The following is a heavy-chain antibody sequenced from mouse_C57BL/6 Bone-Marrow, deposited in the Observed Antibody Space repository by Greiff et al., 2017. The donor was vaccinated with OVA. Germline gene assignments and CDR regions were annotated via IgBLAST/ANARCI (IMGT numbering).Heavy chain of an antibody. CDR2: IYPGNSDT. V-gene: IGHV1-5*01. CDR3: TFSVFDY. J-gene: IGHJ2*01. Sequence: EVQLQQSGTVLARPGASVKMSCKTSGYTFTSYWMNWVKQRPGQGLEWIGAIYPGNSDTSYNQKFKGKAKLTADTSASTAYMELSSLTNEDSAVYYCTFSVFDYWGQGTTLTVSS. CDR1: GYTFTSYW.